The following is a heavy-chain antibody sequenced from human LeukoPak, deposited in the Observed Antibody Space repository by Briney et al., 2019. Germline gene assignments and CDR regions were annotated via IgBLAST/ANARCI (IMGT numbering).Heavy chain of an antibody. J-gene: IGHJ4*02. CDR2: IIPIFGTA. CDR3: ARGTPDWYDSSGYYDY. CDR1: GGTFISYA. V-gene: IGHV1-69*13. D-gene: IGHD3-22*01. Sequence: SVKVSCMASGGTFISYAISWVRQAPGQGLEWMGGIIPIFGTANYAQKFQGRVTITADESTSTAYMVLSSLRSEGTAVYYWARGTPDWYDSSGYYDYWGQGNLVTVSS.